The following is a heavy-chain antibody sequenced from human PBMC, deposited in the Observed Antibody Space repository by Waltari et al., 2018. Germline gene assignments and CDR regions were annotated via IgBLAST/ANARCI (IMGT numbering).Heavy chain of an antibody. V-gene: IGHV1-2*02. CDR1: GYTFTGYY. D-gene: IGHD3-3*01. CDR2: INPNSGGT. Sequence: QVQLVQSGAEVKKPGASVKVSCKASGYTFTGYYMHWVRQAPGQGLEWMGWINPNSGGTNYAKKLQGRVTMTRDTSISTAYMELSRLRSDDTAVYYCARVLRFLEWSNYFDYWGQGTLVTVSS. CDR3: ARVLRFLEWSNYFDY. J-gene: IGHJ4*02.